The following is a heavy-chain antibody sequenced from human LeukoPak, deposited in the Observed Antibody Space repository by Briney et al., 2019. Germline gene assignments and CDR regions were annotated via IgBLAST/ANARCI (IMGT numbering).Heavy chain of an antibody. V-gene: IGHV1-18*01. CDR1: GYTFTSYG. D-gene: IGHD1-26*01. CDR2: ISAYNGNT. Sequence: VKVSCRASGYTFTSYGISWVRQAPGQGLEWMGWISAYNGNTNYAQKLQGRVTMTTDTSTSTAYMELRSLRSDDTAVYYCARDSGSYYAHPHFDYWGQGTLVTVSS. CDR3: ARDSGSYYAHPHFDY. J-gene: IGHJ4*02.